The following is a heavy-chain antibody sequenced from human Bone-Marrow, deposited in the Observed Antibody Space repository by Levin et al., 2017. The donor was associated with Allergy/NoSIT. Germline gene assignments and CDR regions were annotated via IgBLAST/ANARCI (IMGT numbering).Heavy chain of an antibody. CDR1: GFTFNSYA. CDR2: ISASGGDT. Sequence: GGSLRLSCAASGFTFNSYAMSWVRQAPGMGLEWVSTISASGGDTYYADSVKGRFTISRDNSKNTLHLQMSSPRAEDTAVYYCARVPKIFGVVPENFDYWGQGTLVTVSS. CDR3: ARVPKIFGVVPENFDY. D-gene: IGHD3-3*01. V-gene: IGHV3-23*01. J-gene: IGHJ4*02.